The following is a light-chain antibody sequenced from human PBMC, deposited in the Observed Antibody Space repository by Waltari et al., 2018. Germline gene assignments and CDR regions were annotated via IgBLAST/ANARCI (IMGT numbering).Light chain of an antibody. CDR1: SSDIGRYDI. CDR2: AVS. V-gene: IGLV2-23*02. J-gene: IGLJ3*02. CDR3: CSYAGNYVWV. Sequence: QSALTQPAAVSGSPGQSVTISCTGASSDIGRYDIVSWYQQHPGNAPKLVISAVSKRPSGVSDRFSCSKSGDTASLTISGLQFEDEADYYCCSYAGNYVWVFGGGTRLTVL.